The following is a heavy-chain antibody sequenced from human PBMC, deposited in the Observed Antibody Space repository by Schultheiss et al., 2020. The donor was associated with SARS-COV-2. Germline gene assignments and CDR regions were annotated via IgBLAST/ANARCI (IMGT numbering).Heavy chain of an antibody. Sequence: GSLRLSCGVSGDSISSGYYWGWIRQPPGKGLEWIGEINHSGSTNYNPSLKSRVTISVDTSKNHFSLKLSSVTAADTALYYCARDFMVRGVIYLYYFDYWGQGTLVTVSS. J-gene: IGHJ4*02. CDR2: INHSGST. CDR1: GDSISSGYY. D-gene: IGHD3-10*01. CDR3: ARDFMVRGVIYLYYFDY. V-gene: IGHV4-38-2*02.